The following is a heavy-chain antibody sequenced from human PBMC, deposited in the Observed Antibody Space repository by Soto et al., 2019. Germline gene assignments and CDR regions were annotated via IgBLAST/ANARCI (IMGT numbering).Heavy chain of an antibody. V-gene: IGHV1-18*04. D-gene: IGHD2-21*02. J-gene: IGHJ6*02. Sequence: ASVKVSCKASGYTFTSYGISWVRQAPGQGLEWMGWISAYNGNTNYAQKLQGRVTMTTDTSTSTAYMELRSLRSDGTAVYYCARDESSYCGGDCYDYYYYGMDVWGQGTTVTVSS. CDR3: ARDESSYCGGDCYDYYYYGMDV. CDR1: GYTFTSYG. CDR2: ISAYNGNT.